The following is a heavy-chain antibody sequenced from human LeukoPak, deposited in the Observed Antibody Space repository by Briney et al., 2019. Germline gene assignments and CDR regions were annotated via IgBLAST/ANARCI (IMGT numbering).Heavy chain of an antibody. J-gene: IGHJ5*02. V-gene: IGHV3-23*01. CDR3: ARYIFGVVKGWFDP. Sequence: GSLRLSCAASGFTFSGYVMTWVRQPPGKGLQWVADISGSGGSTYYADSVKGRFSISRDNAKNSLYLQMNSLRAEDTAVYYCARYIFGVVKGWFDPWGQGTLVTVSS. D-gene: IGHD3-3*02. CDR2: ISGSGGST. CDR1: GFTFSGYV.